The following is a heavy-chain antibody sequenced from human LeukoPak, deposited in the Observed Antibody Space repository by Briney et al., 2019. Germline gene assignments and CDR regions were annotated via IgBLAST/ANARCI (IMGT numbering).Heavy chain of an antibody. CDR2: FSYGGST. V-gene: IGHV4-39*01. J-gene: IGHJ4*02. D-gene: IGHD3-16*01. CDR3: GRHKAEVGVEY. Sequence: MTSETLSLTCTVSGGSISSSSYYWGWIRQPPGKGLEWTGSFSYGGSTYYNSSLKSRVTISVDTSKNQFSLKLSSVTAADTAVYYCGRHKAEVGVEYWGQGTLVTVSS. CDR1: GGSISSSSYY.